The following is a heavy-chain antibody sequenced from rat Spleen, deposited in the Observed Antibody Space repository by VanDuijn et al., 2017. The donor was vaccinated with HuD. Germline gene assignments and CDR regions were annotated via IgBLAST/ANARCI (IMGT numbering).Heavy chain of an antibody. CDR1: GFTFSDYY. D-gene: IGHD5-1*01. CDR3: VRLLGAPDWYFDF. V-gene: IGHV5-29*01. CDR2: INYDGRST. Sequence: EVQLVESDGGLVQPGRSLKLSCAASGFTFSDYYMAWVRLAPTKGLEWVATINYDGRSTYYRDYVKGRFTISRDNENSTIYLQMDSLRSEDTATYYCVRLLGAPDWYFDFWGPGTMVTVSS. J-gene: IGHJ1*01.